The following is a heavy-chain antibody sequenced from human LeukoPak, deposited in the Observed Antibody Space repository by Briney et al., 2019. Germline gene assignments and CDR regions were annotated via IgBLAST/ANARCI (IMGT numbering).Heavy chain of an antibody. V-gene: IGHV3-43*02. CDR1: GFTFDDYA. Sequence: GGSLRLSCAASGFTFDDYAMHWVRHAPGKGLEWVSLISGDGGSTYYADSVKGRFTISRDNSKNSLYLQMNSLRTEDTALYYYAKDMVDSSGYSDYWGQGTLVTVSS. CDR3: AKDMVDSSGYSDY. J-gene: IGHJ4*02. CDR2: ISGDGGST. D-gene: IGHD3-22*01.